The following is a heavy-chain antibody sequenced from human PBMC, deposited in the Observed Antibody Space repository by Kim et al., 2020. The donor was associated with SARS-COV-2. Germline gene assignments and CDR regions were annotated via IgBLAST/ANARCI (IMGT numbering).Heavy chain of an antibody. D-gene: IGHD6-19*01. CDR2: ISGSGQSP. CDR3: ARIMYMNGIVAGGNFDH. CDR1: GFTFNNHA. J-gene: IGHJ4*02. Sequence: GGSLRLSCVASGFTFNNHAMAWVRQTPGKGLEWVAGISGSGQSPYYADSVMGRFTISRDNAKHTVNLQMNSLRAEDTATYYCARIMYMNGIVAGGNFDHWGQGSLVTVSS. V-gene: IGHV3-23*01.